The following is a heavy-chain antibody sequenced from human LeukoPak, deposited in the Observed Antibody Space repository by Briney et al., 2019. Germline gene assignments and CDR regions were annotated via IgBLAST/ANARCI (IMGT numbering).Heavy chain of an antibody. J-gene: IGHJ5*02. V-gene: IGHV3-15*01. Sequence: TGGSLRLSCAASRFTFNSYVMSWVRQAPGKGLEWVGRIKSKNVGGTTDYAAPVKGRFTISRDDSKNTVYLQMNSLKIEDTAVYYCTSHAAFDPWGQGTLVTVSS. CDR3: TSHAAFDP. CDR1: RFTFNSYV. CDR2: IKSKNVGGTT.